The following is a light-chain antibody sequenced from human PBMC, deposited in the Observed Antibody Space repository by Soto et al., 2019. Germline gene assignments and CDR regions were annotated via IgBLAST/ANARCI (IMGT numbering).Light chain of an antibody. CDR1: QSVSSY. CDR3: QQRSNWPPNT. Sequence: EIVLTHSPATLSLSPGERATLSCRASQSVSSYLAWYQQKPGQAPRLLIYDASNRATGIPARFSGSGSGTDFTRTISRLEPEDFAVYYCQQRSNWPPNTFGQGTKLEIK. J-gene: IGKJ2*01. V-gene: IGKV3-11*01. CDR2: DAS.